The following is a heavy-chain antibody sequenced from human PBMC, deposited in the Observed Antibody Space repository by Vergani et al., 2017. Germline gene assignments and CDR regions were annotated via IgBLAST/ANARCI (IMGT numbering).Heavy chain of an antibody. CDR2: SSAYNGNT. Sequence: QVQLVQSGAEVKKPGASVKVSCKASGYTFTSYGISWVRQAPGQGLEWMGWSSAYNGNTNYAQKLQGRVTMTTDTSTSTAYMELRSLRTDDTAVYYCAREGECGYSSSSSPEDYYDGMDVWGQGTTVTVSS. J-gene: IGHJ6*02. V-gene: IGHV1-18*01. D-gene: IGHD5-12*01. CDR1: GYTFTSYG. CDR3: AREGECGYSSSSSPEDYYDGMDV.